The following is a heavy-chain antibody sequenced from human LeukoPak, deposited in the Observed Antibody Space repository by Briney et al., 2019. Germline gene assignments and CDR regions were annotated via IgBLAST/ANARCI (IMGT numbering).Heavy chain of an antibody. CDR2: VYYNVIT. Sequence: SQTLSLTCTVSGGSTSGYYWIWIRQPPGKGLEWIGYVYYNVITNYNPSLKSRVTISVDTSKSQFSLKLSSVTAADTAVYFCARHLYSGYDRVFDYWGQGSLVTVSS. D-gene: IGHD5-12*01. V-gene: IGHV4-59*08. CDR3: ARHLYSGYDRVFDY. J-gene: IGHJ4*02. CDR1: GGSTSGYY.